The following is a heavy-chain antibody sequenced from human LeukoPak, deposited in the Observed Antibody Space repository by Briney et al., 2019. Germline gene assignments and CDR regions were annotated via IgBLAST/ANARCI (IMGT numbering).Heavy chain of an antibody. D-gene: IGHD3-16*01. CDR3: AGGVQGAGPFDY. V-gene: IGHV3-11*01. Sequence: GGSLRLSCAASGFTFSDYYMSWIRQAPGKGLEWISYISNSGTMIYYRDSVKGRFTVSRDNAQNSLYLQMNSLRAEDTALYYCAGGVQGAGPFDYWGQGSLVTFSS. CDR2: ISNSGTMI. CDR1: GFTFSDYY. J-gene: IGHJ4*02.